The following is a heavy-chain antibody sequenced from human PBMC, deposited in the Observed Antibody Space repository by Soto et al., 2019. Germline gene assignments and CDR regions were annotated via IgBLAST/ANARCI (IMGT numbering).Heavy chain of an antibody. CDR2: IYYSGST. CDR1: GGSISSGDYY. CDR3: ARRKLDYYDNSGYSYAFDI. D-gene: IGHD3-22*01. Sequence: QVQLQESGPGLVKPSQTLSLTCTVSGGSISSGDYYWSWIRQPPGKGLEWIGYIYYSGSTYYNPSLKSRVTISVYTSKNQFSLKLSSVTAADTAVYYCARRKLDYYDNSGYSYAFDIWGQGTMVTVSS. J-gene: IGHJ3*02. V-gene: IGHV4-30-4*01.